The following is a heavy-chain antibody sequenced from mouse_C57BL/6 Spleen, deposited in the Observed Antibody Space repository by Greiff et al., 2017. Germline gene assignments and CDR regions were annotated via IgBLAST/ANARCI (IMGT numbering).Heavy chain of an antibody. J-gene: IGHJ2*01. CDR2: IYPGDGET. V-gene: IGHV1-82*01. CDR3: ARRDYGSSYFDY. D-gene: IGHD1-1*01. Sequence: VKLQQSGPELVKPGASVKISCKASGYAFSSSWMNWVKQRPGKGLEWIGRIYPGDGETNYNGKFKGKATLTADKSSSTAYMQLSSLTSEDSAVYFCARRDYGSSYFDYWGQGTTLTVSS. CDR1: GYAFSSSW.